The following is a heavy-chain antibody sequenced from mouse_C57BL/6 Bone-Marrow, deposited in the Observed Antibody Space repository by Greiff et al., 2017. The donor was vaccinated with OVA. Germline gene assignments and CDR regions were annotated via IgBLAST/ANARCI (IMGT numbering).Heavy chain of an antibody. V-gene: IGHV14-4*01. J-gene: IGHJ3*01. CDR2: IDPENGDT. D-gene: IGHD2-3*01. CDR3: TFYGYYFAG. Sequence: VQLQQSGAELVRPGASVKLSCTASGFNIKDDYMHWVKQRPEQGLEWIGWIDPENGDTEYASKFQGKATITADTSSNTAYLQLSSLTSEDTAVYYCTFYGYYFAGWGQGTLVTVSA. CDR1: GFNIKDDY.